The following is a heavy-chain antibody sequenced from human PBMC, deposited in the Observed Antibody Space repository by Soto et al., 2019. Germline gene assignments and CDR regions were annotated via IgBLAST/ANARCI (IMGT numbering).Heavy chain of an antibody. CDR2: ISSSSSYT. Sequence: GGSLRLSCAASGFTFSDYYMSWIRQAPGKGLEWVSYISSSSSYTNYADSVKGRFTISRDNAKNSLYLQMNSLRAEDTAVYYCARWPSGSGWYGGFDLWGRGTLVTVSS. J-gene: IGHJ2*01. CDR1: GFTFSDYY. D-gene: IGHD6-19*01. V-gene: IGHV3-11*06. CDR3: ARWPSGSGWYGGFDL.